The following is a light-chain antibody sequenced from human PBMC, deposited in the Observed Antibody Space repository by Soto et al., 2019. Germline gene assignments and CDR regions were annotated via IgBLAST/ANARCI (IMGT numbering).Light chain of an antibody. CDR2: GNN. V-gene: IGLV1-40*01. CDR3: QSYDSSLSGSNV. CDR1: SSNIGAGYD. J-gene: IGLJ1*01. Sequence: QSVLTQPPSVSGAPGQRVTISCTGSSSNIGAGYDVHWYQQLPGTAPKLLIYGNNNRPSGVPDRFSGSKSGTSASLAIIGLQAEDEADYYCQSYDSSLSGSNVFGTGTQLTVL.